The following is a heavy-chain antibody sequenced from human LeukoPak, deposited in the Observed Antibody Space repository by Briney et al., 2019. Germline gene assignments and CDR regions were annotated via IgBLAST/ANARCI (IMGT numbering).Heavy chain of an antibody. D-gene: IGHD1-26*01. CDR3: AKTGGIVGATMAYYYYYMDV. CDR2: ISGSGGST. Sequence: GGSLRLSCAASGFTFSSYAMSWVRQAPGKGLEWVSAISGSGGSTYYADSVKGRFTISRDNSKNTLYLQMNSLRAEDTAVYYCAKTGGIVGATMAYYYYYMDVWGKGTTVTASS. J-gene: IGHJ6*03. CDR1: GFTFSSYA. V-gene: IGHV3-23*01.